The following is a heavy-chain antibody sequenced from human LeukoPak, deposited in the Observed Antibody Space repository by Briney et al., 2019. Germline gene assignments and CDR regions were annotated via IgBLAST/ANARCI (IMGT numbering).Heavy chain of an antibody. V-gene: IGHV3-9*01. CDR1: GFTFDDYA. J-gene: IGHJ4*02. Sequence: GGSLRLSCAASGFTFDDYAMHWVRQAPGKGLEWVSGISWNSGSIGYADSVKGRFTISRDNAKNSLYLQMNSLRAEDTALYYCAKDINTMIRGVYVDWGQGTLVTVSS. CDR3: AKDINTMIRGVYVD. D-gene: IGHD3-10*01. CDR2: ISWNSGSI.